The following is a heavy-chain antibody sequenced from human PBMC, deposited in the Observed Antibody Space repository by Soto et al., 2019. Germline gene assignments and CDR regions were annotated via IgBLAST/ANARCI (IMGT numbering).Heavy chain of an antibody. CDR3: ARRTWGMDV. J-gene: IGHJ6*02. CDR1: GASISSSNW. D-gene: IGHD2-8*01. V-gene: IGHV4-4*02. Sequence: QVQLQESGPGLVKPSGTLSLTCAVSGASISSSNWWSWVRQPPGKGLEWIGEIYHIGHTNYNPSLESRVTISVDKSKNQFSLRLSSVTAADTAVYYCARRTWGMDVWGQGITVIVSS. CDR2: IYHIGHT.